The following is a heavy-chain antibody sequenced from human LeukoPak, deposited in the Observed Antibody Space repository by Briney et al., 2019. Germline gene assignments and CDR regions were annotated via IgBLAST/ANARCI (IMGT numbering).Heavy chain of an antibody. J-gene: IGHJ3*02. CDR3: ARGAHYDSSGYRDAFDI. CDR2: IYSGGST. D-gene: IGHD3-22*01. CDR1: GFTVSSNY. V-gene: IGHV3-66*01. Sequence: PGGSLRLSCAASGFTVSSNYMSWVRQAPGKGLEWVSVIYSGGSTYYADSVKGRFTISRDNSKNTLYLQMNSLRAEDTAVYYCARGAHYDSSGYRDAFDIWGQGTMVTVSS.